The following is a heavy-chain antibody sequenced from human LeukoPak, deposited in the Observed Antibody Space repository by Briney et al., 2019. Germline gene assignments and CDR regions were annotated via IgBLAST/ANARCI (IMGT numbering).Heavy chain of an antibody. V-gene: IGHV1-2*02. CDR3: GRGVQSFDP. CDR1: GYSFTSYW. J-gene: IGHJ5*02. Sequence: GESLKISCKGSGYSFTSYWIGWVRQMPGKGLEWMGYIRPMTGDTNYAQKFQDRVTFSMDTSTATAYMELRSLRSDDTAFYYCGRGVQSFDPWGQGTLVTVSS. CDR2: IRPMTGDT.